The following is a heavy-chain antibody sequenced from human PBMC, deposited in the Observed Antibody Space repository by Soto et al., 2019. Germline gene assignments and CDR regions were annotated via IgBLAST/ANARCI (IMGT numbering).Heavy chain of an antibody. CDR3: AKGYCSGGSCYPPHVPYYYYMDV. CDR1: GGSISSSSYY. Sequence: SETLSLTCTVSGGSISSSSYYWGWIRQPPGKGLEWIGSIYYSGSTYYNPSLKSRVTISVDTSKNQFSLKLSSVTAADTAVYYCAKGYCSGGSCYPPHVPYYYYMDVWGKGTTVTVSS. D-gene: IGHD2-15*01. CDR2: IYYSGST. J-gene: IGHJ6*03. V-gene: IGHV4-39*01.